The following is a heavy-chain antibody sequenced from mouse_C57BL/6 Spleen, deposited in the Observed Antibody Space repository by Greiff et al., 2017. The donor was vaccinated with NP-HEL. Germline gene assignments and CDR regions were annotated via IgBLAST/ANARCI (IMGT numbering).Heavy chain of an antibody. CDR2: IDPSDSYT. CDR3: ARSYYSSYFDY. J-gene: IGHJ2*01. Sequence: QVQLQQPGAELVRPGTSVKLSCKASGYTFTSYWMHWVKQRPGQGLEWIGVIDPSDSYTNYNQKFKGKATLTVDTSSSTAYMQLSSLTSEDSAVYYCARSYYSSYFDYWGQGTTLTVSS. V-gene: IGHV1-59*01. D-gene: IGHD2-5*01. CDR1: GYTFTSYW.